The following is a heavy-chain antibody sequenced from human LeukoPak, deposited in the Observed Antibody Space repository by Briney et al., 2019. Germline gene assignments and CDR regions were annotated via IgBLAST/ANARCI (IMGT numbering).Heavy chain of an antibody. Sequence: GGSLRLSCAASGFTLSTYWMHWIRQAPGKGLVWVSRINSEGSSTTYADSVKGRFTISRDNAKNILYLQMNSLRAEDTAVYHCARDPAPQGWFDSWGQGTLVTVSS. CDR1: GFTLSTYW. V-gene: IGHV3-74*01. J-gene: IGHJ5*01. CDR3: ARDPAPQGWFDS. CDR2: INSEGSST.